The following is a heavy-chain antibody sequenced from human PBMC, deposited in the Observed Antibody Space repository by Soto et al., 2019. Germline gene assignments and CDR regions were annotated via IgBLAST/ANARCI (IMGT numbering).Heavy chain of an antibody. Sequence: QVQLVQSGAEVKKPGSSVKVSCKASGGTFSRYAISWVRQAPGQGLEWMGGIIPIFGTANYAQKFQGRVTITADESTSTAYMELSSLRSEDKAVYYCARDYHYFGFGSYGDYVSLDYWGQGTLVTVSS. D-gene: IGHD4-17*01. CDR2: IIPIFGTA. CDR1: GGTFSRYA. CDR3: ARDYHYFGFGSYGDYVSLDY. J-gene: IGHJ4*02. V-gene: IGHV1-69*01.